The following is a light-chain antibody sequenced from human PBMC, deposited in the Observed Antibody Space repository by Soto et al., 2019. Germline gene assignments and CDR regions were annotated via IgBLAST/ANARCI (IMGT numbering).Light chain of an antibody. J-gene: IGKJ5*01. CDR3: QQRSNWPPT. CDR2: GAS. CDR1: QSVNSK. V-gene: IGKV3-15*01. Sequence: EIVMTQSPATLSVSPGERVTLSCRASQSVNSKVAWYQQKPGQAPRLLIYGASTRATGIPARFSGSGSGTEFTLTISSLQSEDFAVYYCQQRSNWPPTFGQGTRLEIK.